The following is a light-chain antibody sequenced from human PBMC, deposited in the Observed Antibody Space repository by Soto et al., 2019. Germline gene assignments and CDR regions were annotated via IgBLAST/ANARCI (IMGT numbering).Light chain of an antibody. CDR3: QQYNNWPPA. J-gene: IGKJ1*01. Sequence: EIVMTQSPATLSVSPGERATLSCRASQSVNGNFAWYPQKPGQAPRLLIYGASTRATGIPARFSGSGSGTDFTLTISSLQSEDFAVYYCQQYNNWPPAFGQGTKVDIK. CDR2: GAS. CDR1: QSVNGN. V-gene: IGKV3-15*01.